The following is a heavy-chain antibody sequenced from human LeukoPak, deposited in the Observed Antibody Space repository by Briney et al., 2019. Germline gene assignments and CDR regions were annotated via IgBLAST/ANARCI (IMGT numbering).Heavy chain of an antibody. Sequence: EASVKVSCKASGYTFTGYYMHWVRQAPGQGLEWMGWISAYNGNTNYAQKLQGRVTMTTDTSTSTAYMELRSLRSDDTAVYYCARDRAAAGRSWDYWGQGTLVTVSS. D-gene: IGHD6-13*01. J-gene: IGHJ4*02. CDR2: ISAYNGNT. V-gene: IGHV1-18*04. CDR1: GYTFTGYY. CDR3: ARDRAAAGRSWDY.